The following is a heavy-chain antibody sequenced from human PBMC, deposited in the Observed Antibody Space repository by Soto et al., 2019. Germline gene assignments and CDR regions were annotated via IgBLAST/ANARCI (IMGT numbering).Heavy chain of an antibody. Sequence: ASVKVSCKASGYTFTSYGISWVRQAPGQGLEWMGWISAYNGNTNYAQKLQGRVTMTTDTSTSTAYMELRSLRSDDTAVYYCASRRGSGWYGGAFDIWGQRAMVTVSS. V-gene: IGHV1-18*01. J-gene: IGHJ3*02. CDR2: ISAYNGNT. CDR1: GYTFTSYG. CDR3: ASRRGSGWYGGAFDI. D-gene: IGHD6-19*01.